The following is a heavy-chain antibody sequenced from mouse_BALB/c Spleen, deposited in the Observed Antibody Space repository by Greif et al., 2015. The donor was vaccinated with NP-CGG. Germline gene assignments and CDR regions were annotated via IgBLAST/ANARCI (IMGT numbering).Heavy chain of an antibody. J-gene: IGHJ2*01. V-gene: IGHV1-4*01. CDR1: GYRFTSYT. CDR2: INPSSGYT. Sequence: VQLQQSGAELARPGASVKMSCKASGYRFTSYTMHWVKQRPGQGLEWIGYINPSSGYTNYNQKFKDKATLTADKSSSTASMQLSSRTSEDSAVYYCARSRVYFDYCGQGTTLTVSS. CDR3: ARSRVYFDY.